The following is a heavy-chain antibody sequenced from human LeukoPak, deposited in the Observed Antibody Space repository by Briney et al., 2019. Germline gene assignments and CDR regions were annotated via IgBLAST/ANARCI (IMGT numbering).Heavy chain of an antibody. J-gene: IGHJ4*02. V-gene: IGHV3-20*04. CDR1: GFTFDDYA. Sequence: GGSLRLSCAASGFTFDDYAMNWVRQAPGKGLEWVSGINWNGGNTAYADSVKGRFAISRDNAKNSLYLQMNSLRAEDTALYYCARAFFPTVGAYDYWGQGTLVTVSS. D-gene: IGHD1-26*01. CDR3: ARAFFPTVGAYDY. CDR2: INWNGGNT.